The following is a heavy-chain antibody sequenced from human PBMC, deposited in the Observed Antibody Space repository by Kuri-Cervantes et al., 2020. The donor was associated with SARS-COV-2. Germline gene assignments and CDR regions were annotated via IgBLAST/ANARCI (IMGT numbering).Heavy chain of an antibody. V-gene: IGHV3-74*01. CDR3: VRDGDHWNFDY. Sequence: GGSLRLSCAASGFTFSGHWIHWVRQAPGKGLVWVSRINPDGSYTNNADSVKGRFTLSRDNAKDMLFLQINSLRAEDTAVYYCVRDGDHWNFDYWGQGTLVTVSS. CDR1: GFTFSGHW. J-gene: IGHJ4*02. CDR2: INPDGSYT. D-gene: IGHD1-1*01.